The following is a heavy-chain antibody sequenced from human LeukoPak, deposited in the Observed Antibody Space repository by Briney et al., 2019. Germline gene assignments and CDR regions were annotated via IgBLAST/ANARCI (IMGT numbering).Heavy chain of an antibody. CDR1: GFTFRSYA. V-gene: IGHV3-30-3*01. Sequence: PGGSLRLSCAASGFTFRSYAVHWVRQAPGKGLEWVGVISYDANRKHYPDSVKGRFTISRDNAKSSLYLQMNSLRGEDTAVYYCVRDWGGGDDYWGQGTLVTVSS. CDR3: VRDWGGGDDY. J-gene: IGHJ4*02. D-gene: IGHD3-10*01. CDR2: ISYDANRK.